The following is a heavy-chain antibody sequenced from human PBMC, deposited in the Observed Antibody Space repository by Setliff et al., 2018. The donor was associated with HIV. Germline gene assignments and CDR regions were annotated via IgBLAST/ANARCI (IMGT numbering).Heavy chain of an antibody. CDR1: GFTFSNYV. CDR2: ISGSGVNS. J-gene: IGHJ4*02. CDR3: ARDWRHGYDLNFDY. D-gene: IGHD5-12*01. V-gene: IGHV3-23*01. Sequence: LRLSCAASGFTFSNYVINWVRQAPGKGLEWISGISGSGVNSYYADSVKGRFTISRDNSKNTVYLQMNSLRAEDTAMYYCARDWRHGYDLNFDYWGQGTLVTVSS.